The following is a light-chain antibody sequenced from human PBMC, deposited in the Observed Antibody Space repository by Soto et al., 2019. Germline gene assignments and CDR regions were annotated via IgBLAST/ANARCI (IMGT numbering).Light chain of an antibody. CDR3: CSYAGGSLYV. CDR2: EVI. Sequence: QSALTQVASVSGSPGQSITISCTGTSSDVGTFNLVSRYQQHPGKAPRLMIYEVIKRPSGVSNRFSGDKSGNTASLTVSGLNAEDETDYYCCSYAGGSLYVFGTGIKVTVL. CDR1: SSDVGTFNL. V-gene: IGLV2-23*02. J-gene: IGLJ1*01.